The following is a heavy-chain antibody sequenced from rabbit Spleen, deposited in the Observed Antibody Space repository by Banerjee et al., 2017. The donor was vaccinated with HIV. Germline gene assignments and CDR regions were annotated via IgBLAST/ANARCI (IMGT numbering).Heavy chain of an antibody. J-gene: IGHJ6*01. CDR3: ARDTGSSFSSYGMDL. Sequence: QSLEGSGGGLVQPEGSLTLTCTPSGFSFSNKAVMCWVRQAPGKGLEWIGCVSISSSYTWYASWAKGRFTIAKTSSTTVTLQMTSLTAADTATYFCARDTGSSFSSYGMDLWGPGTLVTVS. CDR1: GFSFSNKAV. D-gene: IGHD8-1*01. V-gene: IGHV1S40*01. CDR2: VSISSSYT.